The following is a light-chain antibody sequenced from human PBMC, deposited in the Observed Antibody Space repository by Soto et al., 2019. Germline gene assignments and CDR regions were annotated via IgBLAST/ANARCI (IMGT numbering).Light chain of an antibody. CDR2: RNN. Sequence: QSALTQPPSASVTPGQRVTLSCSGSSSNIGSNYVYWYQQLPGTAPKLLIYRNNQRPSGVPDRFSGSKSGTSASLAISGLRSEDEADYYCAAWDDSLSGFYVFGTGTTVTVL. CDR3: AAWDDSLSGFYV. CDR1: SSNIGSNY. V-gene: IGLV1-47*01. J-gene: IGLJ1*01.